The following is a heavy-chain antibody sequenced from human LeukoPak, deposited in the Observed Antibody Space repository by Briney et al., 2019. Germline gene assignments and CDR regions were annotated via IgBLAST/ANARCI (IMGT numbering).Heavy chain of an antibody. CDR1: GGSISSYY. CDR3: AREFSLGYNTNAEGFDP. Sequence: TLSLTCTVSGGSISSYYWSWIRQPAGKGLEWIGRIYTSGSTNYNPSLKSRVTMSVDTSKNQFSLKLSSVTAADTAVYYCAREFSLGYNTNAEGFDPWGQGTLVTVSS. J-gene: IGHJ5*02. CDR2: IYTSGST. D-gene: IGHD5-12*01. V-gene: IGHV4-4*07.